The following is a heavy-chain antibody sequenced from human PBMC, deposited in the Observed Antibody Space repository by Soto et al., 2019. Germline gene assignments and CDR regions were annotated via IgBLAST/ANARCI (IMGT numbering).Heavy chain of an antibody. CDR2: IYPSDSYT. Sequence: GESLKISCKGSGYNFAGYWIAWVRQMPGKGLELMGIIYPSDSYTNYSPSFQGHVTISADKSISTAYLQWSSLKASDTAMYYCARLPHSSSWYSYYYGMDVWGQGTTVTVSS. CDR1: GYNFAGYW. V-gene: IGHV5-10-1*01. CDR3: ARLPHSSSWYSYYYGMDV. D-gene: IGHD6-13*01. J-gene: IGHJ6*02.